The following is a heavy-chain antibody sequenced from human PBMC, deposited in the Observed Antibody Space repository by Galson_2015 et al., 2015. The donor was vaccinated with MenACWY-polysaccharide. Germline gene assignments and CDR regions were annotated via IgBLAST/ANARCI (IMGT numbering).Heavy chain of an antibody. V-gene: IGHV3-23*01. Sequence: SLRLSCAASGFTFSSYAMSWVRQAPGKGLEWVSVISGSGGDTYYADSVKGRFTISRDNSKNMLYLQMNSLRAEDTAVYYCARRIVGQQLDAFDIWGQGTMVTVSS. CDR1: GFTFSSYA. J-gene: IGHJ3*02. CDR2: ISGSGGDT. D-gene: IGHD6-13*01. CDR3: ARRIVGQQLDAFDI.